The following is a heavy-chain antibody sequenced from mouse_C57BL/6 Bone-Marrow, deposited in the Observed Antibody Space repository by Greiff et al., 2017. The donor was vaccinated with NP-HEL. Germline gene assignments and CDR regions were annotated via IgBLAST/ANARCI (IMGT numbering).Heavy chain of an antibody. Sequence: QVQLQQPGAELVMPGASVKLSCKASGYTFTSYWMHWVKQRPGQGLEWIGEIDPSDSYTNYNQKFKGKSTLTVDKSSSTAYMQLSSLTSEDSAVYYCARGGRSYYDVGWFAYWGQGTLVTVSA. CDR3: ARGGRSYYDVGWFAY. J-gene: IGHJ3*01. V-gene: IGHV1-69*01. CDR1: GYTFTSYW. CDR2: IDPSDSYT. D-gene: IGHD2-4*01.